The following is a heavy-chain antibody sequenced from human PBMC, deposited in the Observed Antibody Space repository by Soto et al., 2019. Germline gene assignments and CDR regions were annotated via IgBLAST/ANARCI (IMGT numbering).Heavy chain of an antibody. J-gene: IGHJ4*02. V-gene: IGHV3-21*01. CDR2: ISSTTNYI. Sequence: PGGSLRLSCAASGFTFDDYTMHWVRQAPGKGLEWVSPISSTTNYIYYADSMKGRFTVSRDNAKNSVYLDMNSLSAEDTAVYYCARESEDLTSNFDYRGQGSLVTVSS. CDR1: GFTFDDYT. CDR3: ARESEDLTSNFDY.